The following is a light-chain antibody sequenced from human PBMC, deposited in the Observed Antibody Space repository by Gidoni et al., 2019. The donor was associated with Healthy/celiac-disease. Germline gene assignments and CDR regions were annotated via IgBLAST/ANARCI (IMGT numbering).Light chain of an antibody. CDR1: QSGISY. CDR3: QQRSYWPPCS. V-gene: IGKV3-11*01. J-gene: IGKJ2*04. Sequence: EVELTQSPATISLSPGGRATLSCRASQSGISYLAWYQQKPGQAPRLLIYDASNRATGIQARFSGSGSATDFTLTISSLQPEDFAVYYCQQRSYWPPCSFGQGTKLEIK. CDR2: DAS.